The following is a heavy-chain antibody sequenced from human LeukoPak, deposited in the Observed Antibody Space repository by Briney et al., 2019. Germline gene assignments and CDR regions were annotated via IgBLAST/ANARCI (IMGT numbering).Heavy chain of an antibody. Sequence: ASVKVSCKASGYIFTDYYIQWVRQAPGQGLELMGWLNANSGGTNYSQKFQGRVTMTRDTSISTAYMELSRLTSDDTAVFYCGRRYCSGGSCYPDYWGQGTLVTVSS. J-gene: IGHJ4*02. CDR2: LNANSGGT. CDR1: GYIFTDYY. CDR3: GRRYCSGGSCYPDY. D-gene: IGHD2-15*01. V-gene: IGHV1-2*02.